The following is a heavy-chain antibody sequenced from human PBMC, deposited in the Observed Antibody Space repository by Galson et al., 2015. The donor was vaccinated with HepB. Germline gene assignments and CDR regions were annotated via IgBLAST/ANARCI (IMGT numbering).Heavy chain of an antibody. J-gene: IGHJ6*02. D-gene: IGHD1-26*01. CDR3: AGWGYYYFGLDV. V-gene: IGHV4-39*01. Sequence: SETLSLTCSVSGGSINTDNYFWGWIRQPPGKGLEWIGSIYYSGSTYYSPSLKSRVTISEDTPKNQFSLKLSSVTAADTAVYYCAGWGYYYFGLDVWGQGTTVIVS. CDR2: IYYSGST. CDR1: GGSINTDNYF.